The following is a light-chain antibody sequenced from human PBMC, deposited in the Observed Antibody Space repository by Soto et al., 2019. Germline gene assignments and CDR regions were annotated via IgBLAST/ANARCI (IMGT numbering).Light chain of an antibody. CDR3: SSYTSSSTYV. CDR1: SSDVGGYNS. CDR2: NVS. V-gene: IGLV2-14*03. Sequence: QSALTQPASVSGSPGQSITISCTGTSSDVGGYNSVSWYQHHPGKAPKLMIYNVSNRPSGVSNRFSVSKSGNTASLTISGLQAEDEADYYCSSYTSSSTYVFGTGTKVTVL. J-gene: IGLJ1*01.